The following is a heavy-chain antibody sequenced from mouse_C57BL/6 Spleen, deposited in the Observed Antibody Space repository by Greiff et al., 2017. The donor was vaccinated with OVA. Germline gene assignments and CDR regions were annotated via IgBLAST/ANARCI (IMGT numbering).Heavy chain of an antibody. CDR1: GFTLTSYG. CDR3: AKNRDYYSNLDAIDD. J-gene: IGHJ4*01. V-gene: IGHV2-5*01. D-gene: IGHD2-5*01. CDR2: IWCGGSR. Sequence: QVQLKESGPGLVQPSQSLYITCTVSGFTLTSYGVHWVRQSPGKGLEWLGEIWCGGSRDYNAAFMYRLSITKDNSKSQVFFKMNNLQTDDTAIYYSAKNRDYYSNLDAIDDWGQGTSVTVSS.